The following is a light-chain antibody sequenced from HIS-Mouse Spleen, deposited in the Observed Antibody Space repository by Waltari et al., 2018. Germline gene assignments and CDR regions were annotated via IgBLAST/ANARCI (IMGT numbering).Light chain of an antibody. V-gene: IGLV2-8*01. J-gene: IGLJ2*01. CDR3: SSYAGSNNLMV. CDR2: EVS. CDR1: SSDVGGYNY. Sequence: QSALTQPPSASGSPGQSVTISCTGTSSDVGGYNYVSWYQQHPGKAPNLMIYEVSKRPSGVPDRFSGSKSGNTASLTVSGLQAEDEADYYCSSYAGSNNLMVFGGGTKLTVL.